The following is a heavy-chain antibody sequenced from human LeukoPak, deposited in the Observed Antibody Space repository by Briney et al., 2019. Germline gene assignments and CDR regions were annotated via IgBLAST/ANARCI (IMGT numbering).Heavy chain of an antibody. V-gene: IGHV5-51*01. J-gene: IGHJ3*02. CDR1: GYSFTSYW. CDR3: ARHLTMITVPRDAFDI. D-gene: IGHD3-16*01. CDR2: IYPGDSDT. Sequence: KPGESLKISCKASGYSFTSYWIGWVRQLPGKGLEWMGVIYPGDSDTRYSPSFQGQVTISADKSLSTAYLQWSGLKASDTAMYYCARHLTMITVPRDAFDIWGQGTMVTVS.